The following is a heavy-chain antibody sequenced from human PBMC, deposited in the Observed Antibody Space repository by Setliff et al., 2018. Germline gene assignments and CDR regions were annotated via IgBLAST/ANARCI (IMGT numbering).Heavy chain of an antibody. D-gene: IGHD3-16*02. CDR2: IYYSGST. V-gene: IGHV4-59*12. CDR3: ARDNVILDDSRGIFYPWFDP. Sequence: SETLSLTCTVSGGSISSYYWSWIRQPPGKGLEWIGYIYYSGSTNYNPSLKSRVTISVDTSKNQFSLNLTSVTAADTAVYYCARDNVILDDSRGIFYPWFDPWGQGTLVTVSS. J-gene: IGHJ5*02. CDR1: GGSISSYY.